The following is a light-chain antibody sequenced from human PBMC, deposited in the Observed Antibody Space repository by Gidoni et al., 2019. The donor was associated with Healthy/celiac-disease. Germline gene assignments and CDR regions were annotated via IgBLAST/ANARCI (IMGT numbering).Light chain of an antibody. Sequence: EIVLTQSPATLSLSPGESASQSVSSYLAWYQQKPGQAPRLLIYDASNRATGIPARFSGSGSGTDFTLTISSLEPEDFAVYYCQQRSNWPPITFGQGTRLEIK. CDR1: QSVSSY. CDR2: DAS. CDR3: QQRSNWPPIT. V-gene: IGKV3-11*01. J-gene: IGKJ5*01.